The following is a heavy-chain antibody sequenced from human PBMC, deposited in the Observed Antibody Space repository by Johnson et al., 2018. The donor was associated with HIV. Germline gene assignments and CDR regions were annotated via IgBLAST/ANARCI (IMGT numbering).Heavy chain of an antibody. CDR1: GFTVSSYY. Sequence: EVQVVESGGGLVQPGGSLRLSCAASGFTVSSYYMTWVRQAPGKGLEWVSVLFSGGTTYYADSVKGRFTISRDNSKNTLYLQMNSLRAEDTAVYYCARESNGDYVAFDIWGQGTMVTVSS. D-gene: IGHD4-17*01. J-gene: IGHJ3*02. CDR3: ARESNGDYVAFDI. CDR2: LFSGGTT. V-gene: IGHV3-66*01.